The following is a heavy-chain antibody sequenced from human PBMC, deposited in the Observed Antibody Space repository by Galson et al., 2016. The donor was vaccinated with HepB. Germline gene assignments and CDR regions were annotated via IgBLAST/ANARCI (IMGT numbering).Heavy chain of an antibody. CDR1: GFTFSSYA. D-gene: IGHD3-10*01. CDR3: ARAQGTTRLLLSARRSYYFDI. J-gene: IGHJ4*02. Sequence: SLRLSCAASGFTFSSYAMHWVRQAPGKGLEWVAVISNDGRHQYYVDSVKGRFTISRDNSKNTLYLQMNSLRAEDTAVYSCARAQGTTRLLLSARRSYYFDIWGQGTLVAVSS. CDR2: ISNDGRHQ. V-gene: IGHV3-30*04.